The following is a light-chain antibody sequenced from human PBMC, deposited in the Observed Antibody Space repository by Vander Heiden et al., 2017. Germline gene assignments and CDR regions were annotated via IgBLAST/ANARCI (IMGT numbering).Light chain of an antibody. CDR3: QQSSSSWT. J-gene: IGKJ1*01. Sequence: DNQMTQSPSSLSASVGDRVTITCRASQSVANYLNWYQHRPGKAPKLLIYGASSLQSGVPSRFSGSGSGKDFTLTISSLQPEDSAIYYCQQSSSSWTFGQGTKVEIK. CDR2: GAS. CDR1: QSVANY. V-gene: IGKV1-39*01.